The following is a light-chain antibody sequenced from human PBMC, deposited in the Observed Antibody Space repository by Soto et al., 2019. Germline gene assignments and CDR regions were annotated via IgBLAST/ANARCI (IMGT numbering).Light chain of an antibody. CDR1: QTISSW. J-gene: IGKJ1*01. Sequence: DIQMTQSPSTLSAYVGDRVTITCRASQTISSWLAWYQQKPGKAPKLLIYEASRLESGVPSRFSGSGSGTEFTLTISSLQPDDFATYYCQQYNSYSKTFGQGTKVDIK. V-gene: IGKV1-5*01. CDR3: QQYNSYSKT. CDR2: EAS.